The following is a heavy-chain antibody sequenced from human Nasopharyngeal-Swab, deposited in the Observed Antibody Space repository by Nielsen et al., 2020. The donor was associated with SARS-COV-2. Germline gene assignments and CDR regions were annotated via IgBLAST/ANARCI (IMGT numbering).Heavy chain of an antibody. V-gene: IGHV3-21*01. Sequence: GESLKISCAASGFTFSSYWMHWVRQAPGKGLEWVSSISSSSSYIYYADSVKGRFTISRDNAKNSLYLQMNSLRAEDTAVYYCARDAQVVTKPFDYWGQGTLVTVSS. CDR2: ISSSSSYI. D-gene: IGHD4-23*01. CDR3: ARDAQVVTKPFDY. CDR1: GFTFSSYW. J-gene: IGHJ4*02.